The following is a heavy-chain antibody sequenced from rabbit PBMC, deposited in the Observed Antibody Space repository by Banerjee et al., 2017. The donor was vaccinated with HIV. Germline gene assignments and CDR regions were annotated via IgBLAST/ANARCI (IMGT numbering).Heavy chain of an antibody. CDR1: GFSFSSNT. CDR2: IYIYNLGT. D-gene: IGHD1-1*01. CDR3: ARRGASSHYYSINL. J-gene: IGHJ4*01. V-gene: IGHV1S45*01. Sequence: QEQLEESGGDLVKPEASLTLTCKASGFSFSSNTMCWVRQAPGKGLEWIACIYIYNLGTWYASWAKGRFTISKTSSTTVTLQMTSLTAADTATYFCARRGASSHYYSINLWGPGTLVTVS.